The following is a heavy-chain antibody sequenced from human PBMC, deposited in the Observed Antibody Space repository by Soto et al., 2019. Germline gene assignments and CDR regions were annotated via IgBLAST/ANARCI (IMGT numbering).Heavy chain of an antibody. CDR1: GDSVSSNSAA. V-gene: IGHV6-1*01. Sequence: QTLSLTCGISGDSVSSNSAAWNWLRQSPSRGLEWLGRTYYRSKWYNDYAVSVESRITINPDTSKNHFSLQLNFVTPEDTAVYFCARGEQYSGRIFDYWGQGTLVTVSS. CDR2: TYYRSKWYN. D-gene: IGHD1-26*01. CDR3: ARGEQYSGRIFDY. J-gene: IGHJ4*02.